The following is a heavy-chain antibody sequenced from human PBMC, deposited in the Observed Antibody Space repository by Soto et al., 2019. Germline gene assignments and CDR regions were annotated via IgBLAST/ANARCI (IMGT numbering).Heavy chain of an antibody. J-gene: IGHJ4*02. Sequence: EVQLLESGGGLVQPGGSLRLSCAASGFTFSSYAMSWVRQAPGKGLEWVSTISGSGASTYYADSVKGRFTISRDISKDTLYMQMNSLRAEDTAVYYCAKEAHLAYFDYWGQGTLVTVSS. CDR1: GFTFSSYA. CDR3: AKEAHLAYFDY. CDR2: ISGSGAST. V-gene: IGHV3-23*01.